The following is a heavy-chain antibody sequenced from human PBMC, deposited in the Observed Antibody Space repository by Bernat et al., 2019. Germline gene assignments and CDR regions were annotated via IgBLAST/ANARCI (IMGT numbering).Heavy chain of an antibody. J-gene: IGHJ4*02. CDR2: IIPIFGTA. Sequence: QVQLVQSGAEVKKPGSSVKISCKASGGTFSSYAISWVRQAPGQGLEWMGGIIPIFGTANYAQKFQGRVTITADKSTSTAYMELSSLRSEDTAVYYCARAMVRGVIIHAFDYWGQGTLVTVSS. CDR1: GGTFSSYA. V-gene: IGHV1-69*06. D-gene: IGHD3-10*01. CDR3: ARAMVRGVIIHAFDY.